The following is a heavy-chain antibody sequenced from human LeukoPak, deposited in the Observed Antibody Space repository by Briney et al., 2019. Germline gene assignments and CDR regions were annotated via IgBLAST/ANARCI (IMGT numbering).Heavy chain of an antibody. CDR3: AKASWMTTYYFDY. CDR1: GFTFDDYA. CDR2: ISWNSGSI. D-gene: IGHD4-17*01. J-gene: IGHJ4*02. V-gene: IGHV3-9*01. Sequence: AGGSLRLSCAASGFTFDDYAMHWVRQAPGKGLEWVSGISWNSGSIGYADSVKGRFTISRDNAKNSLYLQMNSLRAEDTALYYCAKASWMTTYYFDYWGQGTLVTVSS.